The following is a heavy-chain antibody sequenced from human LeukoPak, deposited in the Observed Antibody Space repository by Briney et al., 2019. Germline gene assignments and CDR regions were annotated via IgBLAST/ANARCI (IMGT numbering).Heavy chain of an antibody. CDR3: ARLTAYYFDY. CDR2: INGDGSST. CDR1: GFTFSSYW. V-gene: IGHV3-74*01. Sequence: PGGSLRLSCVGSGFTFSSYWMHWVRHAPGKGLVWVSRINGDGSSTSYADSVKGRFTISRDNAKNTVYLQMNSLRAEDTAMYYCARLTAYYFDYWGQGTLVPVSS. D-gene: IGHD7-27*01. J-gene: IGHJ4*02.